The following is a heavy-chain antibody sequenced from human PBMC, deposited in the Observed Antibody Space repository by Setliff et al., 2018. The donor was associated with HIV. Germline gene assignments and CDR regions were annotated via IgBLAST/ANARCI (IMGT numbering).Heavy chain of an antibody. D-gene: IGHD5-18*01. Sequence: SSETLSLTCTVSGASIRSQYWSWIRKPPGKGLEWIGYISYSGSTNYNPSLESRVAMSVDTSKQQFSLEVSSVTAADTAVYYCARTRGYSYGTLAGFDYWGRGSLVTVPS. CDR2: ISYSGST. CDR1: GASIRSQY. J-gene: IGHJ4*01. CDR3: ARTRGYSYGTLAGFDY. V-gene: IGHV4-59*11.